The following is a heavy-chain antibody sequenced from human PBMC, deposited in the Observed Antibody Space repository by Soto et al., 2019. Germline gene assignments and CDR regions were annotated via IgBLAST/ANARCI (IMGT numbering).Heavy chain of an antibody. J-gene: IGHJ5*02. Sequence: GGSLRLSCAASGFTFSSYSMNWVRQAPGKGLEWVSYISSSSSTIYYADSVKDRFTISRDNAKNSLYLQMNSLRAEDTAVYYCARASYSSSWYDWFDPWGQGTLVTVSS. CDR1: GFTFSSYS. CDR2: ISSSSSTI. D-gene: IGHD6-13*01. V-gene: IGHV3-48*04. CDR3: ARASYSSSWYDWFDP.